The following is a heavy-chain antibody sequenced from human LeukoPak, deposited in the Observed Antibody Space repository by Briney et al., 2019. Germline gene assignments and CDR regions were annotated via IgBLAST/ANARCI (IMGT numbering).Heavy chain of an antibody. V-gene: IGHV1-69*13. Sequence: VKVSCKASGGTFSSYAISWVRQAPGQGLEWMGGIIPIFGTANYAQKFQGRVTITADESTSTAYMELSSLRSEDTAVYYCARDRLPYGDYVYPFDYWGQGTLVTVSS. CDR3: ARDRLPYGDYVYPFDY. CDR2: IIPIFGTA. CDR1: GGTFSSYA. D-gene: IGHD4-17*01. J-gene: IGHJ4*02.